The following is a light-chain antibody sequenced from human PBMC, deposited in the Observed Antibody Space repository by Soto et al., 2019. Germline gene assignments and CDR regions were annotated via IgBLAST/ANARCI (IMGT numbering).Light chain of an antibody. CDR1: QGISNY. Sequence: DIQMTQSPSSLSASVGDRVTITCRASQGISNYLAWYQQKPGEVPNLLIYAASTLQSGVPSRFSGSGPGTDFTLTISSLQPEDVATYYCQKYNSAPRTFGPGTKVDIK. CDR2: AAS. J-gene: IGKJ3*01. V-gene: IGKV1-27*01. CDR3: QKYNSAPRT.